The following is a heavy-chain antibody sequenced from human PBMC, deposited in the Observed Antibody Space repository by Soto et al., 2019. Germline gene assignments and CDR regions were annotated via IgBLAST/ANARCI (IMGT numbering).Heavy chain of an antibody. V-gene: IGHV1-2*04. Sequence: QVQLVQSGAEVKKPGASVKVSCKASGYTFTGYYMHWVRQAPGQGLEWMGWINPNSGGTNYAQKFQGWVTMTRDTSISTANMERSRLRSDDTAVYYCARSPGGVVTAMYYFDYWGQGTLGTVSS. J-gene: IGHJ4*02. CDR1: GYTFTGYY. D-gene: IGHD2-21*02. CDR3: ARSPGGVVTAMYYFDY. CDR2: INPNSGGT.